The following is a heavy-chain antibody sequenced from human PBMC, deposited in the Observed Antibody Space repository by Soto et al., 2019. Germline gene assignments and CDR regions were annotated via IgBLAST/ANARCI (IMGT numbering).Heavy chain of an antibody. CDR1: GFTFSSYS. Sequence: EVQLVESGGGLVQPGGSLRLSCAASGFTFSSYSMNWVRQAPGKGLEWGSYISSSSSTIYYADSVKGRFTISRDNAKNSLYLQMNSLRAEDTAVYYCARDRSSGFDYTDWYFDLWGRGTLVTVSS. V-gene: IGHV3-48*01. J-gene: IGHJ2*01. D-gene: IGHD5-12*01. CDR2: ISSSSSTI. CDR3: ARDRSSGFDYTDWYFDL.